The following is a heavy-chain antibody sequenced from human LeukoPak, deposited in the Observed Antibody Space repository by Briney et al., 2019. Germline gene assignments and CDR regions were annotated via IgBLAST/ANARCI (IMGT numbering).Heavy chain of an antibody. D-gene: IGHD2-15*01. CDR1: GFTFSDYY. CDR2: ISSSGSTI. CDR3: VRANSATAFDF. V-gene: IGHV3-11*04. J-gene: IGHJ3*01. Sequence: GGSLRLSCAASGFTFSDYYMSWIRQAPGKGLEWVSYISSSGSTIYYADSVKGRFTISRDNAKNSLYLQMNSLRAEDTAVYSCVRANSATAFDFWGQGTLVTVSS.